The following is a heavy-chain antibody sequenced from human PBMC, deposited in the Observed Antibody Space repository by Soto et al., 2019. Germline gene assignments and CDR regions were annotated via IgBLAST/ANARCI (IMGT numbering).Heavy chain of an antibody. J-gene: IGHJ5*01. V-gene: IGHV1-58*02. Sequence: SVKVSFKASVFTFTSSAMQWVRQARGQRLEWIGWIVVGSGNTNYAQKFQERVTINRDRSTSTAYMALSRLRSEDTAVYYCALQPPRRGTSWLGSRGQGTLVTVSS. CDR2: IVVGSGNT. CDR3: ALQPPRRGTSWLGS. D-gene: IGHD1-1*01. CDR1: VFTFTSSA.